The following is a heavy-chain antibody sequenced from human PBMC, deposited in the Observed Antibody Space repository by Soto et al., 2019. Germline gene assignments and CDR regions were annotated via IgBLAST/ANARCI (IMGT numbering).Heavy chain of an antibody. Sequence: SGKVSFKASSGTFPHYALSWVRQAPGQGLEWMGGIIPVLATTTYAQKFQGRVSISADESTSTAYIELSSLNSEDTAVYYCACNWGNSLRNWLAPWGQGTLVTVSS. V-gene: IGHV1-69*13. CDR2: IIPVLATT. CDR1: SGTFPHYA. J-gene: IGHJ5*02. D-gene: IGHD7-27*01. CDR3: ACNWGNSLRNWLAP.